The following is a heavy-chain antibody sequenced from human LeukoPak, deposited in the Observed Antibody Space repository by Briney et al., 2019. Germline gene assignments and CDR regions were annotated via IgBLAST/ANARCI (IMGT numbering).Heavy chain of an antibody. CDR3: AKDEFGYCSSTSCYIPDY. J-gene: IGHJ4*02. Sequence: GGSLRLSCAASGFTFSSYGMHWVRQAPGKGLEWVAFIRYDGSNKNYADSVKGRFTISRDNSKNTLYLQMNSLRAEDTAVYYCAKDEFGYCSSTSCYIPDYWGQGTLVTVSS. CDR1: GFTFSSYG. D-gene: IGHD2-2*01. CDR2: IRYDGSNK. V-gene: IGHV3-30*02.